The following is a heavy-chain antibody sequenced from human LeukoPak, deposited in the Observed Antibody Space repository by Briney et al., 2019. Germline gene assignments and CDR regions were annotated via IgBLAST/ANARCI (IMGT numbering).Heavy chain of an antibody. Sequence: PSETLSLTCAVSGGSIRNSSFYWGWIRQPPGKGLEWIASIYSTGTTYYNPSLKSRVTISVDTSKNQFSLKLSSVTAADTAVYYCAREEHDILTGNYLYDYWGQGILVTVSS. V-gene: IGHV4-39*07. CDR2: IYSTGTT. D-gene: IGHD3-9*01. CDR1: GGSIRNSSFY. CDR3: AREEHDILTGNYLYDY. J-gene: IGHJ4*02.